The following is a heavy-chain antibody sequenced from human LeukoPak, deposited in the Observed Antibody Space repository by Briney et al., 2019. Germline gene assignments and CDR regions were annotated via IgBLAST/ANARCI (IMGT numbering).Heavy chain of an antibody. V-gene: IGHV4-34*01. CDR2: IDHIGTS. D-gene: IGHD1-1*01. CDR3: ARVWSHGYNWNDVIDP. CDR1: GGSLSGSD. J-gene: IGHJ5*02. Sequence: SETLSLTCAVYGGSLSGSDWNWIRQPPGKGLEWIGNIDHIGTSNYNPSLKSRVTMLVDTSKNQFFLNLSSVTAADTATYFCARVWSHGYNWNDVIDPWGQGTLVTVSS.